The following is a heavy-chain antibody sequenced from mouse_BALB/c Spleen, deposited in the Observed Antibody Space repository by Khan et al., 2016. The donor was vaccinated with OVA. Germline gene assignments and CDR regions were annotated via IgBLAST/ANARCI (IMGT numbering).Heavy chain of an antibody. CDR3: TRKDYYGSSRRFFDV. J-gene: IGHJ1*01. Sequence: VQLVESGAELVKPGASVKLSCKASGYTFTRYYMYWVKQRPGQGLEWIGEINPSNGGTNFNEKFKSKATLTVDKSSSTAYMQLSSLTSEDSAVYYCTRKDYYGSSRRFFDVWGAGTTVTVSS. CDR1: GYTFTRYY. V-gene: IGHV1S81*02. CDR2: INPSNGGT. D-gene: IGHD1-1*01.